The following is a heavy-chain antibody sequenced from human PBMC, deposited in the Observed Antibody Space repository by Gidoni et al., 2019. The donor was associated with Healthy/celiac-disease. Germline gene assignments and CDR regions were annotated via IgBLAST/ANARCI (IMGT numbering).Heavy chain of an antibody. CDR1: GFTFSSYS. Sequence: EVQLVESGGGLVKPGGSLRLSCAASGFTFSSYSMNWVRQAPGKGLEWVSSISSSSSYIYYADSVKGRFTISRDNAKNSLYLQMNSLRAEDTAVYYCARVRRTPDDAFDIWGQGTMVTVSS. CDR3: ARVRRTPDDAFDI. V-gene: IGHV3-21*01. D-gene: IGHD2-2*01. J-gene: IGHJ3*02. CDR2: ISSSSSYI.